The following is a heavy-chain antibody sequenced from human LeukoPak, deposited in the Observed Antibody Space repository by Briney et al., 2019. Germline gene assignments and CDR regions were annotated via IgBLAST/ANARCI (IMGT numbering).Heavy chain of an antibody. CDR2: INTSGST. D-gene: IGHD2-21*02. CDR1: GGSINHNY. CDR3: ASGYCGGACQLGGVDM. J-gene: IGHJ3*02. Sequence: SETLSLTCSVSGGSINHNYWTWIRQPAGKGLEWIGRINTSGSTNYNPSVKSRVTMSLDTSKNQFSLKLTSVTAADTAVYYCASGYCGGACQLGGVDMWGQGTMVTISS. V-gene: IGHV4-4*07.